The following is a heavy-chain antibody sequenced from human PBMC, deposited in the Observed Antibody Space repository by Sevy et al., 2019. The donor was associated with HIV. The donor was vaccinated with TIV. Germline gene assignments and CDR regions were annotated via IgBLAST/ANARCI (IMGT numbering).Heavy chain of an antibody. Sequence: SETLSLTCTVSGCSISTYYWSWIRQPAGKGLEWIGRIYTGGSTNYNPSLKSRFTMSVDTSKNQFSLKLSTVTAADTAVYYCARGDFCSGYCYYGIDVWGQGTTVTVSS. CDR2: IYTGGST. J-gene: IGHJ6*02. V-gene: IGHV4-4*07. CDR1: GCSISTYY. D-gene: IGHD3-3*01. CDR3: ARGDFCSGYCYYGIDV.